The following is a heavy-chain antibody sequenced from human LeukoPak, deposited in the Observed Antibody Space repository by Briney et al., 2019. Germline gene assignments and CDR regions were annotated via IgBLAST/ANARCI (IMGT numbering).Heavy chain of an antibody. V-gene: IGHV4-59*03. J-gene: IGHJ5*02. Sequence: SETLSLTCTVSGASITNYYWSWLRQPPGKGLEWIGYIYYSGSTNYNPSLTSRVTISVDTSKNQFSLPLSSVTAPDTPACYCAECGSGSYFSWYRWFDPWGQGTLVTVSS. D-gene: IGHD3-10*01. CDR2: IYYSGST. CDR3: AECGSGSYFSWYRWFDP. CDR1: GASITNYY.